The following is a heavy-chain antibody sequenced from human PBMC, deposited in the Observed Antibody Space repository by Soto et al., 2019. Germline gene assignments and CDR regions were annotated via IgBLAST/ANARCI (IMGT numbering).Heavy chain of an antibody. V-gene: IGHV1-58*01. CDR1: GFTLTSSA. CDR2: IVVGSGDT. J-gene: IGHJ6*02. CDR3: AATIIAAVGTGYYYGMDV. D-gene: IGHD6-13*01. Sequence: SVKVSCKASGFTLTSSAVQWVRQARGQRLEWIGWIVVGSGDTNSAQKFQERVTITRDMSTSTAYIELSSLRSEDTAVYYCAATIIAAVGTGYYYGMDVWGQGTTVTVSS.